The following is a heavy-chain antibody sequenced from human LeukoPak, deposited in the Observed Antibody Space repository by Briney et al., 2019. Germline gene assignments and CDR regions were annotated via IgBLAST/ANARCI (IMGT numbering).Heavy chain of an antibody. CDR3: ARESRDSSGYYL. CDR2: INHSGST. CDR1: GGSFSGYY. V-gene: IGHV4-34*01. Sequence: SETLSLTCAVYGGSFSGYYWSWIRQPPGKGLEWIGEINHSGSTNYNPSLKSRVTISVDTSKNQFSLKLSSVTAADTAVYYCARESRDSSGYYLWGQGTLVTVSS. J-gene: IGHJ4*02. D-gene: IGHD3-22*01.